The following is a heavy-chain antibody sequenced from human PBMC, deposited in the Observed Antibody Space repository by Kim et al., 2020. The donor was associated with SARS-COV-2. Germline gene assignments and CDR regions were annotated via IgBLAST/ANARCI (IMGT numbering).Heavy chain of an antibody. V-gene: IGHV3-11*06. D-gene: IGHD3-3*01. CDR3: ARDRHDFWSGYYPRDFDY. J-gene: IGHJ4*02. Sequence: VKGRFTIAEDNAKNSLYLQMNSLRAEDTAVYYCARDRHDFWSGYYPRDFDYWGQGTLVTVSS.